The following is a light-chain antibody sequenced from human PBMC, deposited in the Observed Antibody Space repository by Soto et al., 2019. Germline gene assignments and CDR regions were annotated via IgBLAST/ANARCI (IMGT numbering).Light chain of an antibody. Sequence: DIQMTQSPSTLSASVGDRVTITCRASQSVDTCLAWYQQKPGKAPHLLIYKASSLETGVPSRFSGSGSVTEFPLTSSSLQPDDVATYYCQQFYRYPWTFGQGTKVEIK. V-gene: IGKV1-5*03. CDR2: KAS. J-gene: IGKJ1*01. CDR3: QQFYRYPWT. CDR1: QSVDTC.